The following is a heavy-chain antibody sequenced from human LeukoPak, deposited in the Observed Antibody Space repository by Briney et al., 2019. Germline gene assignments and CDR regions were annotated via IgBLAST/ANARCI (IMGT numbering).Heavy chain of an antibody. J-gene: IGHJ6*03. CDR1: GDSVSSNIAA. D-gene: IGHD6-6*01. Sequence: SQTLSLTCAISGDSVSSNIAAWNWIRQSPTRGLEWLGRTYYRSKWYNDYAVSVKSRITINPDTSKNQFSLQLNSVTPEDTAVYYCARGGRIAARPGHYYYMDVWGKGTTVTVSS. CDR2: TYYRSKWYN. V-gene: IGHV6-1*01. CDR3: ARGGRIAARPGHYYYMDV.